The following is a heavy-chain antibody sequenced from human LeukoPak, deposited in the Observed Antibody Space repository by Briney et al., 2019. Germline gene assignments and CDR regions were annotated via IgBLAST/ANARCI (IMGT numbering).Heavy chain of an antibody. J-gene: IGHJ1*01. V-gene: IGHV3-30*02. CDR3: AKDARIVGATIAAYFQH. D-gene: IGHD1-26*01. Sequence: PGGSLRLSCAASGFTFSSYGMHWVRQAPGKGLEWVAFIRYDGSNKYYADSVKGRFTISRDNSKNTLYLQMNSLRAEDTAVYYCAKDARIVGATIAAYFQHWGQGTLVTVYS. CDR2: IRYDGSNK. CDR1: GFTFSSYG.